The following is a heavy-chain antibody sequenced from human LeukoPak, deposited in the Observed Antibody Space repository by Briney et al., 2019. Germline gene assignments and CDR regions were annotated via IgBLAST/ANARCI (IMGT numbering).Heavy chain of an antibody. CDR1: GFLFSGFG. CDR2: ISYDGSKK. CDR3: AKDRGSGTYYLIPDY. V-gene: IGHV3-30*02. D-gene: IGHD3-10*01. J-gene: IGHJ4*02. Sequence: GGSLRLSCETSGFLFSGFGMHWVRQSPGKGLEWIAFISYDGSKKYYGDSVKGRFTISRDSSKNILYLQMNALTTEDTAVYYCAKDRGSGTYYLIPDYWGQGTLVIVSS.